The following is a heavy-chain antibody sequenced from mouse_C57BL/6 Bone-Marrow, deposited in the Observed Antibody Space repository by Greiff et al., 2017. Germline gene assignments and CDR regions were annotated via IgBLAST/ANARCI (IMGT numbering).Heavy chain of an antibody. Sequence: EVKLQESGPGLAKPSQTLSLTCSVTGYSITSDYWNWIRKFPGNKLEYMGYISYSGSTYYNPSLKSRISITRDTPKNQYYLQLNSVTTEDTATYYCARSLYYYGSSDYYAMDYWGQGTSVTVAS. CDR2: ISYSGST. D-gene: IGHD1-1*01. V-gene: IGHV3-8*01. CDR1: GYSITSDY. CDR3: ARSLYYYGSSDYYAMDY. J-gene: IGHJ4*01.